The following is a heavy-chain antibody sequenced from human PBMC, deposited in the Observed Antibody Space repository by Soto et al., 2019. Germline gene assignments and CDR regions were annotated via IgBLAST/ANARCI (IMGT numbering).Heavy chain of an antibody. J-gene: IGHJ6*02. CDR2: IKQDGSEE. D-gene: IGHD6-13*01. CDR3: ARIAASGRGWDV. CDR1: GFTFSSYW. V-gene: IGHV3-7*01. Sequence: EVQLVESGGGLVQPGGSLRLSCVDSGFTFSSYWMSWVRQARVKGLEWVGNIKQDGSEENYVDSVKGRFTISRDNAKNSMYLQMNSLRAEGTAVYYCARIAASGRGWDVWGQGTTVVVSS.